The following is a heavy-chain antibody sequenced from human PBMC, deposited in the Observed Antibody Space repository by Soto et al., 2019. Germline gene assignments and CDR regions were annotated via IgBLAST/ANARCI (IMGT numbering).Heavy chain of an antibody. CDR1: GFTFSSYA. CDR3: ARDIRATVSPIYYYYGMDV. J-gene: IGHJ6*02. V-gene: IGHV3-30-3*01. D-gene: IGHD4-4*01. Sequence: GGSLRLSCAASGFTFSSYAMHWVRQAPGKGLEWVAVISYDGSNKYYADSVKGRFTISRDNSKNTLYLQMNSLRAEDTAVYYCARDIRATVSPIYYYYGMDVWGQGTTVTVSS. CDR2: ISYDGSNK.